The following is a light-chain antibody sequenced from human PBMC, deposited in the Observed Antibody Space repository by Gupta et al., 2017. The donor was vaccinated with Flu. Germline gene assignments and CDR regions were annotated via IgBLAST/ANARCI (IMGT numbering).Light chain of an antibody. Sequence: VLTQSPGTLSLSPGEGATLSCRASQTVSRSYLAWYQQKPGQAPRLLIYGASNRATGIPDRFGGSGSGTDFTLTISRLEPEDFAVYYCHQYVDSPGFGQGTKVEIK. CDR3: HQYVDSPG. J-gene: IGKJ1*01. CDR2: GAS. CDR1: QTVSRSY. V-gene: IGKV3-20*01.